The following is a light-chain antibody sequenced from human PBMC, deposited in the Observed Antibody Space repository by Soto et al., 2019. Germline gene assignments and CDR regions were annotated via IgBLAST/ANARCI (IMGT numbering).Light chain of an antibody. Sequence: QSVLTQSPSASASLGASVKLTCTLSSGHSSYAIAWHQQQPEKGPRYLMKLSSDGSHSKGDGIPDRLSGSTSGAERYLTISSHLSEDEADYSCQTWDTGARVVFGGGTKLTVL. CDR1: SGHSSYA. J-gene: IGLJ2*01. CDR3: QTWDTGARVV. CDR2: LSSDGSH. V-gene: IGLV4-69*01.